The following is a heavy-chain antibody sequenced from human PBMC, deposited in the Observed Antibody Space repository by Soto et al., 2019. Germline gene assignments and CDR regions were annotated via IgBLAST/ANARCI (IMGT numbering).Heavy chain of an antibody. CDR2: IIPIFGTA. CDR3: ARDLEPTQSSLYYYGMDV. J-gene: IGHJ6*02. D-gene: IGHD1-1*01. CDR1: GGTFSSYA. Sequence: GASVKVSCKASGGTFSSYAISWVRQAPGQGLEWMGGIIPIFGTANYAQKFQGRVTITADESTSTAYMELSSLRSEDTAVYYCARDLEPTQSSLYYYGMDVWGQGTTVTVSS. V-gene: IGHV1-69*13.